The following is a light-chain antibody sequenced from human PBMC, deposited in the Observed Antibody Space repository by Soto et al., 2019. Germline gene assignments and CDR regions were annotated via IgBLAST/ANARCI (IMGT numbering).Light chain of an antibody. J-gene: IGKJ1*01. CDR2: WAS. V-gene: IGKV4-1*01. Sequence: DIVMTQSPDSLAVSLGERATINCKSSQSVLYSSNNKNYLAWYQQKPGQPPKLLIYWASTRESGVPDRFSGSGSGPDFTLTISSLQAEDVAVYYCHQYYSSPPTVGQGTKVEIK. CDR3: HQYYSSPPT. CDR1: QSVLYSSNNKNY.